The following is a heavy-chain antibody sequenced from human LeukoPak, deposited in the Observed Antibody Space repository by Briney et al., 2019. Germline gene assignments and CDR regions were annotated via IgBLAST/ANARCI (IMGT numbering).Heavy chain of an antibody. J-gene: IGHJ5*02. CDR2: MESDGGST. CDR3: ARDYASVPAAIWGNWFDP. Sequence: GRCLCLSWAAAALSFSIYWMRWVRQAAGNGLVWVSCMESDGGSTTYAASVKGRFTISRDNAKNTLYLQMNSLRAEDTAVYYCARDYASVPAAIWGNWFDPWGQGTLVTVSS. CDR1: ALSFSIYW. V-gene: IGHV3-74*01. D-gene: IGHD2-2*01.